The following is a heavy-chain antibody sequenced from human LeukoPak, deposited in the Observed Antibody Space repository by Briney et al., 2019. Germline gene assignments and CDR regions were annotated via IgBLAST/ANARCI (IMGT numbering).Heavy chain of an antibody. D-gene: IGHD3-10*01. CDR1: GFTFSSYS. V-gene: IGHV3-21*04. CDR3: AKNKGYGSGRIGEIDY. CDR2: ISSSSSYI. J-gene: IGHJ4*02. Sequence: GGSLRLSCAASGFTFSSYSMNWVRQAPGKGLEWVSSISSSSSYIYYADSVKGRFTISRDNSKNTLYLQMNSLRVEDTAVYYCAKNKGYGSGRIGEIDYWGQGTLVTVSS.